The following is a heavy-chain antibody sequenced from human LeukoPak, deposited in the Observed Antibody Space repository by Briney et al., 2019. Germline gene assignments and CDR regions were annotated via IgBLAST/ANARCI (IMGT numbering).Heavy chain of an antibody. V-gene: IGHV3-30*18. J-gene: IGHJ4*02. Sequence: GGSLRLSCAASRFTFSSYAMSWVRQAPGKGLEWVAVISYDGSKTYYADSVKGRFTISRDNSKNTLYLQMNSLGAEDTAVYYCAKPLRYFDWLPPFDFWGQGTLVTVSS. CDR3: AKPLRYFDWLPPFDF. CDR1: RFTFSSYA. CDR2: ISYDGSKT. D-gene: IGHD3-9*01.